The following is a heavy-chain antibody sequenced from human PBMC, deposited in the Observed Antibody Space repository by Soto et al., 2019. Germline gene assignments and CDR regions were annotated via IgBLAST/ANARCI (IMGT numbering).Heavy chain of an antibody. CDR3: ATVPGAHYYDSSGYGTLDY. J-gene: IGHJ4*02. CDR2: FDPEDGET. D-gene: IGHD3-22*01. CDR1: GYTLTELS. V-gene: IGHV1-24*01. Sequence: ASVKVSCKVSGYTLTELSMHWVRQAPGKGLEWMGGFDPEDGETIYAQKFQGRVTMTEDTSTDTAYMELSSLRSEDTAVYYCATVPGAHYYDSSGYGTLDYWGQGNLVTVSS.